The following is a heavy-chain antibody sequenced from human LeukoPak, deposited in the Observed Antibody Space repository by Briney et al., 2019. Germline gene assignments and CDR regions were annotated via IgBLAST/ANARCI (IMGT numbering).Heavy chain of an antibody. D-gene: IGHD1-26*01. CDR3: ARDREVGATQLGAFDI. J-gene: IGHJ3*02. CDR1: GYTFTGYH. Sequence: ASVKVSCKASGYTFTGYHMHWVRQAPGQGLEWMGRINPNSGDTNYAQKFQGRVTMTRDTSTSTVYMELSSLRSEDTAVYYCARDREVGATQLGAFDIWGQGTMVTVSS. CDR2: INPNSGDT. V-gene: IGHV1-2*06.